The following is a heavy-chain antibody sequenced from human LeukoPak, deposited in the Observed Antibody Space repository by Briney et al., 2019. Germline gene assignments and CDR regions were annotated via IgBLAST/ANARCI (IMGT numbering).Heavy chain of an antibody. J-gene: IGHJ3*02. CDR3: ARAERDRFVFDI. CDR2: ISSSGSTI. Sequence: QPGGSLRLSCAASGFTFSSYEMNWVRQAPGKGLEWVSYISSSGSTICYADSVKGRFTISRDNAKNSLYLQMNSLRAEDTAVYYCARAERDRFVFDIWGQGTMVTVSS. CDR1: GFTFSSYE. V-gene: IGHV3-48*03. D-gene: IGHD3-10*01.